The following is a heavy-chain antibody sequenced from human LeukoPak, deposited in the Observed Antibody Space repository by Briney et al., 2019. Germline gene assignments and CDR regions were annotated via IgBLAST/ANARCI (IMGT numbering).Heavy chain of an antibody. V-gene: IGHV1-2*04. CDR2: INPNSGGT. D-gene: IGHD2-15*01. J-gene: IGHJ3*02. Sequence: ASVKVSCKASGYTFTGYYMHWVRQAPGQGLEWMGWINPNSGGTNYARKFQGWVTMTRDTSISTAYMELSRLRSDDTAVYYCARGGYCSGGSCYFFFDIWGQGTMVTVSS. CDR3: ARGGYCSGGSCYFFFDI. CDR1: GYTFTGYY.